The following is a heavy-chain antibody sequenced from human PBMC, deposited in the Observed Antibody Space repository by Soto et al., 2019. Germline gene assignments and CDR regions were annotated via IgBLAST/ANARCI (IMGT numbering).Heavy chain of an antibody. V-gene: IGHV3-33*01. J-gene: IGHJ3*02. CDR3: ARDLTKMATIGAFDI. Sequence: PGGSLRLSXAASGFTFSSYGMHWVRQAPGKGLEWVAVIWYDGSNKYYADSVKGRFTISRDNSKNTLYLQMNSLRAEDTAVYYCARDLTKMATIGAFDIWGQGTMVTVSS. D-gene: IGHD5-12*01. CDR1: GFTFSSYG. CDR2: IWYDGSNK.